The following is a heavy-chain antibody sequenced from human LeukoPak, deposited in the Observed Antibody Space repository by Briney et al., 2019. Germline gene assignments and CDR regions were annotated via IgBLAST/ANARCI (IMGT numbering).Heavy chain of an antibody. V-gene: IGHV3-48*04. J-gene: IGHJ3*01. CDR3: ARASYDISTGYWDAFDL. CDR2: ISSSSSII. D-gene: IGHD3-9*01. Sequence: GGSLRLSCSASGFTFSSYSMNWVRQAPGKGLEWVSYISSSSSIIYHADPVKGRFTISRDNAKSSLYLQMNNLRAEDTAVYYCARASYDISTGYWDAFDLWGQGTMVTVSS. CDR1: GFTFSSYS.